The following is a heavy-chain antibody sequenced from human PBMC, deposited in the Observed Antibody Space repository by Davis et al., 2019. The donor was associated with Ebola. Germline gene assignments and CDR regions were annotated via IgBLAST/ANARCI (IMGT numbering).Heavy chain of an antibody. CDR2: INPNGGYT. CDR3: ATKGGITVFGVVSRNHDH. J-gene: IGHJ4*02. D-gene: IGHD3-3*01. CDR1: GYTFSGYY. Sequence: ASVQVSCKASGYTFSGYYIHWVRQVPGQGLEWMGWINPNGGYTIYAQKFQDRVTMTWDTSISTAYMEPSGLRSDDTAVYYCATKGGITVFGVVSRNHDHWGQGTLVTVSS. V-gene: IGHV1-2*02.